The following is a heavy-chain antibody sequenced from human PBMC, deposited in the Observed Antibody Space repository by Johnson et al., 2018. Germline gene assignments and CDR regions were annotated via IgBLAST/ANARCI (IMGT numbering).Heavy chain of an antibody. J-gene: IGHJ6*04. D-gene: IGHD3-22*01. CDR1: GFTFTGYW. CDR2: INRDGSST. V-gene: IGHV3-74*01. CDR3: ARITMIVEDV. Sequence: VQLQESGGGLVQPGGSLRLSCAASGFTFTGYWMHWVRQAPGKGLVWVSRINRDGSSTGHADSVKGRFTISRDNAKNTLYLQMNSRRAEDTAVHYCARITMIVEDVWGKGTTVTVSS.